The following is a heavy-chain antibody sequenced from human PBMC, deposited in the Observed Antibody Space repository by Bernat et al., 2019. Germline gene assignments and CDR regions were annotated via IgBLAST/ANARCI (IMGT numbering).Heavy chain of an antibody. J-gene: IGHJ4*02. CDR2: IHSTRRS. CDR1: GDSISSGAYY. CDR3: ARHAGIALAYHLDN. Sequence: QLQLQESGPGLVEPSETLFLTCTLSGDSISSGAYYWGWIRQPPGKGLEWIGSIHSTRRSYYNPSLKSRVTISADTSKNQFSLHVNSVTATDTAIYYCARHAGIALAYHLDNWGQGTLVTVSS. D-gene: IGHD6-13*01. V-gene: IGHV4-39*01.